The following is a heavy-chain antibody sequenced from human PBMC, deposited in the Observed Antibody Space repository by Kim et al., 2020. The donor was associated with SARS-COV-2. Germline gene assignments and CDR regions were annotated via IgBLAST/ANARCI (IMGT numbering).Heavy chain of an antibody. Sequence: SETLSLTCAVSGGSISSGGYSWSWIRQPPGKGLEWIGYIYHSGSTYYNPSLKSRVTISVDRSKNQFSLKLSSVTAAETAVYYCARVSGATRELSFDYWGQGTLVTVSS. CDR1: GGSISSGGYS. J-gene: IGHJ4*02. V-gene: IGHV4-30-2*01. D-gene: IGHD1-7*01. CDR2: IYHSGST. CDR3: ARVSGATRELSFDY.